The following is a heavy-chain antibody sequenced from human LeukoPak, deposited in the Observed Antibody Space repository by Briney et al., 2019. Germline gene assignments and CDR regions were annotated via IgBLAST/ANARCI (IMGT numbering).Heavy chain of an antibody. V-gene: IGHV3-11*04. D-gene: IGHD6-19*01. Sequence: GGSLRLSCAASGFTFSDYYMSWIRQARGKGLEWVSYISSSGSTIYYADSVKGRFTISRDNAKNSLYLQMNSLRAEDTAVYYCARDWHSSGWYLSRDAFDIWGQGTMVTVSS. J-gene: IGHJ3*02. CDR3: ARDWHSSGWYLSRDAFDI. CDR2: ISSSGSTI. CDR1: GFTFSDYY.